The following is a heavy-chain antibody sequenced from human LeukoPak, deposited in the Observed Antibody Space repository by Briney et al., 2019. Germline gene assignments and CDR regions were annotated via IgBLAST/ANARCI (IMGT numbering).Heavy chain of an antibody. V-gene: IGHV1-8*01. CDR3: ARGPWEWLNLGDDAFDI. CDR1: GYTFTSYD. D-gene: IGHD3-3*01. Sequence: ASVKVSCKASGYTFTSYDINWVRQATGQGLEWMGWMNPNSGNTGYAQKFQGRVTMTRNTSISTAYVELSSLRSEDTAVYYCARGPWEWLNLGDDAFDIWGQGTMVTVSS. CDR2: MNPNSGNT. J-gene: IGHJ3*02.